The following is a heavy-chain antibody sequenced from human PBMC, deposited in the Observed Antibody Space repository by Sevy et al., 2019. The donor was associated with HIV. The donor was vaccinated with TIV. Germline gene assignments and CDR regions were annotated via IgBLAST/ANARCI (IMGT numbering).Heavy chain of an antibody. V-gene: IGHV3-33*01. CDR3: AGITMLRGPSGDYYYYNGMDV. D-gene: IGHD3-10*01. CDR1: GFTFSSYG. Sequence: GGSLRLSCAASGFTFSSYGMNWVRQAPGKGLEWVALIWYDGSNKYYANSVKGRFTISRDNSRNTLYLQMNSLRAEDTAVYYCAGITMLRGPSGDYYYYNGMDVWGEGTTVTVSS. J-gene: IGHJ6*04. CDR2: IWYDGSNK.